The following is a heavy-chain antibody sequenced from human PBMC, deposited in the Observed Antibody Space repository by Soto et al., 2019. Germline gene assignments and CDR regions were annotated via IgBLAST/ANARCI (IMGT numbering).Heavy chain of an antibody. Sequence: QVQLVESGGGVVQPGRALRLSCAASGFTFSSYGMNWVRQAPGKGLEWVAVISSDGSNKYYADSVKGRYTISRDNSKDTLYLQMNSLRPEDAAVYYCAKPKAAAGTWEYYFGMDVWGQGTTVTVSS. J-gene: IGHJ6*02. CDR2: ISSDGSNK. V-gene: IGHV3-30*18. D-gene: IGHD6-13*01. CDR3: AKPKAAAGTWEYYFGMDV. CDR1: GFTFSSYG.